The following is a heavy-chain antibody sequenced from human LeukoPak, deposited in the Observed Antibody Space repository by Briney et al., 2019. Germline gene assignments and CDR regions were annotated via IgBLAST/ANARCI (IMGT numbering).Heavy chain of an antibody. V-gene: IGHV4-4*02. CDR1: GVSISSDNW. CDR2: IHHSGNT. CDR3: TRSSGKKFDP. J-gene: IGHJ5*02. Sequence: SETLSLTCAVSGVSISSDNWWKWVRQPPGRGLEYIGEIHHSGNTNYSPSFKSRVTMSGDNSKNQFSLNLYSVTAADTAVYYCTRSSGKKFDPWGQGTLVTVSS.